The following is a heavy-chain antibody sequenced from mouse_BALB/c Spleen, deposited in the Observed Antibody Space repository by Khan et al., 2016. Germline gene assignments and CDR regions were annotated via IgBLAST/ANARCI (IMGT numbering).Heavy chain of an antibody. D-gene: IGHD2-1*01. J-gene: IGHJ1*01. CDR3: AICGNFFHWYFDV. Sequence: QIQLVQSGPELKKPGETVRISCKASGYTFTTAGMQWVQKMPGKGLKWIGWINTHSGVPKSAEDFKGRFAFSLDTSASTAYLQISNLKNEDTATYFCAICGNFFHWYFDVWGAGTTVTVSS. CDR1: GYTFTTAG. CDR2: INTHSGVP. V-gene: IGHV9-4*02.